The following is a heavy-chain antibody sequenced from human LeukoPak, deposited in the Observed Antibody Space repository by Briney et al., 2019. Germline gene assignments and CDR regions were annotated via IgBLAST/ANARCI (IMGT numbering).Heavy chain of an antibody. CDR1: GFSLSTSGVG. Sequence: SGPTLVNPTQTLTLTCTFSGFSLSTSGVGVGWIRQPPGKALEWLARIDWDDDKYYSTSLKTRLTISKDTSKNQVVLTMTNMDPVDTATYFCARISTVVGGFDYWGQGALVTVSS. V-gene: IGHV2-70*11. J-gene: IGHJ4*02. CDR3: ARISTVVGGFDY. D-gene: IGHD4-23*01. CDR2: IDWDDDK.